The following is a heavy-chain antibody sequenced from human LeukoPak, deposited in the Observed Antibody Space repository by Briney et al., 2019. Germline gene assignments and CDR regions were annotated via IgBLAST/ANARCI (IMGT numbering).Heavy chain of an antibody. V-gene: IGHV1-18*01. J-gene: IGHJ3*02. CDR2: ISAYNGNT. CDR1: GYTFTSYG. Sequence: GASVKVSCKASGYTFTSYGISWVRQAPGQGLEWMGWISAYNGNTNYAQKLQGRVTMTTDTSTSTAYMELRSLRSDDTAVYYCARDRTKGNRGGYADAFDIWGQGTQVTVSS. CDR3: ARDRTKGNRGGYADAFDI. D-gene: IGHD3-22*01.